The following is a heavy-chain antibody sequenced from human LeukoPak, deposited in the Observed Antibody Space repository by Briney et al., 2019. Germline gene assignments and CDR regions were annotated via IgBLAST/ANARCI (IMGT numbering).Heavy chain of an antibody. D-gene: IGHD3-16*02. CDR3: AKEADYDYVWGSYPPPDY. CDR1: GGTFSSNA. CDR2: ISGSGGST. Sequence: SCKXSGGTFSSNAMSWVRQAPRKGLEWVSPISGSGGSTHYADSVKGRFTISRDNSKNTLYLQMNSLRAEDTAVYYCAKEADYDYVWGSYPPPDYWGQGTLVTVSS. V-gene: IGHV3-23*01. J-gene: IGHJ4*02.